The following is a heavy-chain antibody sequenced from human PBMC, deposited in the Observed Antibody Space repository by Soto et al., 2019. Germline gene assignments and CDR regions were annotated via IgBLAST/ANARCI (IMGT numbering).Heavy chain of an antibody. Sequence: GASVKVSCKASGYTFTSYGISWVRQAPGQGLEWMGWISAYNGNTNYAQKLQGRVTMTTDTSTSTAYMELRSLRSDDTAVYYCARDGTAKLNHNRGLDYYYGMDVWGQGTTVTVSS. D-gene: IGHD3-16*01. CDR3: ARDGTAKLNHNRGLDYYYGMDV. CDR2: ISAYNGNT. V-gene: IGHV1-18*04. CDR1: GYTFTSYG. J-gene: IGHJ6*02.